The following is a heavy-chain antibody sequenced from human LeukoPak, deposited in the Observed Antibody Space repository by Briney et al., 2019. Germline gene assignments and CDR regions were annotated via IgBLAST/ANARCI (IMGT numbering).Heavy chain of an antibody. V-gene: IGHV4-4*07. D-gene: IGHD3-9*01. J-gene: IGHJ4*02. Sequence: PSETLSLTCTVSGGSISGYYWSWIRQPAGEGLGWIGGIYTSETTNYNPPLKSRLTTTVDTSKHQYSPKLPSATAADTAGHYCARGGYDILTGYPYYFDYWRQPTLVTVSS. CDR1: GGSISGYY. CDR2: IYTSETT. CDR3: ARGGYDILTGYPYYFDY.